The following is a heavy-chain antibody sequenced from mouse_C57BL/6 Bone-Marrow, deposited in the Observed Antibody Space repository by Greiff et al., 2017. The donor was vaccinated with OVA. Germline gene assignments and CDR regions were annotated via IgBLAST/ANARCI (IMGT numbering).Heavy chain of an antibody. D-gene: IGHD3-2*02. Sequence: VQLQQSGAELVRPGASVKLSCKASGYTFTDYYINWVKQRPGQGLEWIARIYPGSGNTYYNEKFKGKATLTAEKSSSTAYMQLSSLTSEDSAVYFCARRGAQATHFDYWGQGTTRTVSS. CDR2: IYPGSGNT. CDR1: GYTFTDYY. CDR3: ARRGAQATHFDY. V-gene: IGHV1-76*01. J-gene: IGHJ2*01.